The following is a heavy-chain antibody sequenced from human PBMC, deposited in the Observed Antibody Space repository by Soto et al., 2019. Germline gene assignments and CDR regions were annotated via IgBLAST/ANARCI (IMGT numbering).Heavy chain of an antibody. D-gene: IGHD3-22*01. Sequence: SETLSLTCSVSGDSISSGTYYWSWIRQHPGKGLEWIGTTYYSGDAYYNPSLKSRLAILVDTSESQFSLKLTSVTAADTAVYYCARGDYFDSRAPYYFDYWGQGTLVTVSS. V-gene: IGHV4-31*03. CDR3: ARGDYFDSRAPYYFDY. CDR2: TYYSGDA. J-gene: IGHJ4*02. CDR1: GDSISSGTYY.